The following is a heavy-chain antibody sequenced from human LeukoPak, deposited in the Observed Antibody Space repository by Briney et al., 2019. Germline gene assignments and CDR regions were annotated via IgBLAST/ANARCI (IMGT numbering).Heavy chain of an antibody. J-gene: IGHJ4*02. CDR3: ARVLGYFDY. D-gene: IGHD2-15*01. V-gene: IGHV4-39*01. CDR1: GGSISSSSYY. CDR2: IYYSGST. Sequence: SEALSLTCTVSGGSISSSSYYWGWIRQPPGKGLEWIGSIYYSGSTYYNPSLKSRVTISVDTSKNQFSLKLSSVTAADTAVYYCARVLGYFDYWGQGTLVTVSS.